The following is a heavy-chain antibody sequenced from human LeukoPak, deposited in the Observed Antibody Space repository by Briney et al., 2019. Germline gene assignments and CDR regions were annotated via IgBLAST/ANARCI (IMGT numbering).Heavy chain of an antibody. V-gene: IGHV3-23*01. CDR2: VHDRN. CDR3: AKDQTGDGYNSI. CDR1: GFTFSNFA. J-gene: IGHJ4*02. D-gene: IGHD5-24*01. Sequence: GGSLRPSCVASGFTFSNFAMSWVRQAPGKGLEWVSTVHDRNYYADSEKGRFTISRDDSRSTLYLQMANLRAEDTAVYYCAKDQTGDGYNSIWGQGTLVTVSS.